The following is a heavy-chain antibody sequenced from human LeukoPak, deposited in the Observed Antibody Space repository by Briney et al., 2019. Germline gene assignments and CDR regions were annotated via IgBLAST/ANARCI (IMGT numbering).Heavy chain of an antibody. V-gene: IGHV3-23*01. Sequence: PGGSLRLSCAASGFTFSSYGMSWVRQAPGKGLEWVSAISGSGGSTYYADSVKGRFTISRDNSKNTLYLQMNSLRAEDTAVYYCATSPVVALRYFDWSRWGQGTLVTVSS. J-gene: IGHJ4*02. CDR2: ISGSGGST. D-gene: IGHD3-9*01. CDR3: ATSPVVALRYFDWSR. CDR1: GFTFSSYG.